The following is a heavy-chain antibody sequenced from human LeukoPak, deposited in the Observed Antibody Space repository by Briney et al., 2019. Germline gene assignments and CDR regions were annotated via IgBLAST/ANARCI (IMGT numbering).Heavy chain of an antibody. Sequence: KPAETLSLTCTVSGGSISSSSYYWGWIRQPPGKGLEWSGSIYYSGSTYYNPSLKSRVTISVDTSKNQFSLRLSSVTAADTAVYYCARYKVVVAPYFDYWGQGTLVTVSS. D-gene: IGHD2-15*01. CDR2: IYYSGST. V-gene: IGHV4-39*01. CDR3: ARYKVVVAPYFDY. CDR1: GGSISSSSYY. J-gene: IGHJ4*02.